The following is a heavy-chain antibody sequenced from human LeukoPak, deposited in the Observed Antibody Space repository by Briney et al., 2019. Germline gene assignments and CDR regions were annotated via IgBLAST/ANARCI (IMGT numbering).Heavy chain of an antibody. CDR2: INWNGGST. J-gene: IGHJ4*02. CDR3: ARSRLDSSSWYVVGDY. CDR1: GFTFDDYG. D-gene: IGHD6-13*01. Sequence: AGGSLRLSCAASGFTFDDYGMSWVRQAPGKGLEWVSGINWNGGSTGYADSVKGRFTISRDNAKNSLYLQMNSLRAEDTALYYCARSRLDSSSWYVVGDYWGQGTLVTVSS. V-gene: IGHV3-20*04.